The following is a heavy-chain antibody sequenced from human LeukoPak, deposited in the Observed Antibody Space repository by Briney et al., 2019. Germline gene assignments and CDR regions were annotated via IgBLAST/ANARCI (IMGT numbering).Heavy chain of an antibody. CDR2: IYTSGST. D-gene: IGHD3-22*01. V-gene: IGHV4-4*07. CDR3: ARGTYYDSTAYYWFDH. J-gene: IGHJ5*02. Sequence: PSETLSLTCTVSGGSISLYYWSWIRQPAGKGLEWIGRIYTSGSTNYNPSLKSRVTISLDKSKNQFSLKLSSVTAADTAVYYCARGTYYDSTAYYWFDHWGQGTLVTVSS. CDR1: GGSISLYY.